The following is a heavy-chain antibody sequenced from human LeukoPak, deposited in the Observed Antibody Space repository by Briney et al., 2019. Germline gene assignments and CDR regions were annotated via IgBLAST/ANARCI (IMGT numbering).Heavy chain of an antibody. CDR3: ARDYGVRGVGPFDP. J-gene: IGHJ5*02. CDR1: GYTFTSYG. D-gene: IGHD3-10*01. Sequence: GASVKVSCKASGYTFTSYGISWVRQAPGQGLEWMGWISAYNGNTNYAQKLQGRVTMTTDTSTSTAYMELRSLRSDDTAVYYCARDYGVRGVGPFDPWGQGTLVTVSS. CDR2: ISAYNGNT. V-gene: IGHV1-18*01.